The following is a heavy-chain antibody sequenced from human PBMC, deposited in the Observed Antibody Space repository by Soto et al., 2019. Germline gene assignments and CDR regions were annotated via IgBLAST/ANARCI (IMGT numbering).Heavy chain of an antibody. CDR2: MYNTGST. Sequence: SETLSLTCTVSGGSISGYYWSWIRQPPGKGLEWIGYMYNTGSTVYNPSFKSRVTISVDTSKNQFSLKLNSVTAADTAVYHCATDLWGYCGTDCYPLDVWGQGTTVTVSS. D-gene: IGHD2-21*02. CDR3: ATDLWGYCGTDCYPLDV. CDR1: GGSISGYY. V-gene: IGHV4-59*01. J-gene: IGHJ6*02.